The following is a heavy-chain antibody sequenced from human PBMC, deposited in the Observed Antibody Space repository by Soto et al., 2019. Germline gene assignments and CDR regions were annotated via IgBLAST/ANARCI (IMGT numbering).Heavy chain of an antibody. D-gene: IGHD5-18*01. Sequence: QVQLQESGPGLVKPSGTLSLTCAVSGGSISSSNWWSWVRQPPGKWLEWIGEIYHSGSTNYNPSLKSRVTISVDKSKNQFSLKLSSVTAADTAVYSCARTPGDGYTGYYFDYWGQGTLVTVSS. CDR1: GGSISSSNW. CDR2: IYHSGST. V-gene: IGHV4-4*02. CDR3: ARTPGDGYTGYYFDY. J-gene: IGHJ4*02.